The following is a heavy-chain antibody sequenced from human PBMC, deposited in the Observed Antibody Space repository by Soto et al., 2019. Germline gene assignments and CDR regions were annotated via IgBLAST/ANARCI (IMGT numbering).Heavy chain of an antibody. CDR1: GYTFTSYG. CDR3: ATRDDCSGYYLSGAFDI. V-gene: IGHV1-18*01. Sequence: ASVKVSCKASGYTFTSYGIIWVRQAPGQGLEWMGWISAYNGNTNYAQKLQGRVTMTTDTSTSTAYMELRSLRSDDTAVYYGATRDDCSGYYLSGAFDIWGQGTMVTVSS. D-gene: IGHD3-22*01. CDR2: ISAYNGNT. J-gene: IGHJ3*02.